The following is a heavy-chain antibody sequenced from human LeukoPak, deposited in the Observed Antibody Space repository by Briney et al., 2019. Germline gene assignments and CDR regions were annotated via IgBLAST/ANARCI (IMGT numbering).Heavy chain of an antibody. CDR1: GCTFTTYW. J-gene: IGHJ4*02. CDR2: IYPGDSDT. D-gene: IGHD5-24*01. CDR3: ARNRVDGYFSLDY. V-gene: IGHV5-51*01. Sequence: GESLKISCKGSGCTFTTYWIAWVRQMPGKGLEWMGVIYPGDSDTRYSPSFQGQVTMSADKSISTAYLQWNSLQASDTAMYYCARNRVDGYFSLDYLGQGTLVTVSS.